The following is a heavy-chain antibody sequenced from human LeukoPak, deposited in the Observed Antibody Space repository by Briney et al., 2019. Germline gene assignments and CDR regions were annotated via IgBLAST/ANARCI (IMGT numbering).Heavy chain of an antibody. V-gene: IGHV3-21*05. D-gene: IGHD2-2*01. J-gene: IGHJ4*02. Sequence: GGSLRLPCVASGFTFSSYSVGWVRQSPGQGLEWVSYISSSSSYIHYADLVKGRFTISRDNAKKSLYLQMNSLRAEDTAVYYCARAPLHLAMYHYFDYWGQGTLVTVSS. CDR2: ISSSSSYI. CDR1: GFTFSSYS. CDR3: ARAPLHLAMYHYFDY.